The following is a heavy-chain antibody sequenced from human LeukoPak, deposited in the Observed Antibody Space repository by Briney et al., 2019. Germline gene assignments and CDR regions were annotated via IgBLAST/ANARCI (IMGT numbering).Heavy chain of an antibody. J-gene: IGHJ3*02. CDR3: ARGDVDPFAFDM. Sequence: SETLSLTCAVYGGSFSGYYWNWIRQPPGKGLEWIGQINHSRSTNYNPSLKSRVITSADTSKNQFSLKLSSVTAADTAVYYCARGDVDPFAFDMWGQGTMVIVPS. V-gene: IGHV4-34*01. CDR1: GGSFSGYY. D-gene: IGHD3-10*02. CDR2: INHSRST.